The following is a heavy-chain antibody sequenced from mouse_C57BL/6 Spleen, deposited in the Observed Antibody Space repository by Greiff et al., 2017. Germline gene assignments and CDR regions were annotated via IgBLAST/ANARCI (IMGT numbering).Heavy chain of an antibody. Sequence: QVQLKQSGAELAKPGASVKLSCKASGYTFTSYWMHWVKQRPGQGLEWIGYINPSSGYTKYNQKFKDKATLTADKSSSTAYMQLSSLTYEDSAVYYCARPITTVVATGGVGCWGQGTTLTVSS. D-gene: IGHD1-1*01. CDR3: ARPITTVVATGGVGC. V-gene: IGHV1-7*01. CDR1: GYTFTSYW. CDR2: INPSSGYT. J-gene: IGHJ2*01.